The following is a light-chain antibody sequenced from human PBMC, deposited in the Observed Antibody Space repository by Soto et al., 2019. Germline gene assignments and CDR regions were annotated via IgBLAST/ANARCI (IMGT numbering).Light chain of an antibody. V-gene: IGLV2-14*03. Sequence: QSALTQPASVSASPGQSITISCTGTSSDIGGYNSVSWYQQHPGKAPKLMFYDVNDRPSGVSNRFSGSKSGNTASLTISGLQAEDEAHYYCSSFRGSTVVFGSGTKVTVL. CDR1: SSDIGGYNS. CDR3: SSFRGSTVV. CDR2: DVN. J-gene: IGLJ1*01.